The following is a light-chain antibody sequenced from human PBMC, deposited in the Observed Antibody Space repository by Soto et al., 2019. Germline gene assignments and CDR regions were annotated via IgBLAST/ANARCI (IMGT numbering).Light chain of an antibody. CDR1: SSDIGTYDY. V-gene: IGLV2-14*01. CDR3: AAWDGSLSVVL. J-gene: IGLJ2*01. CDR2: EVT. Sequence: QSALTQPASVSGSPGQSITISCTGTSSDIGTYDYVSWYQHHPGKAPKLMIYEVTNRPSGVSDRFSGSKSGNTASLTISGLQSEDEADYYCAAWDGSLSVVLFGGGTKLTVL.